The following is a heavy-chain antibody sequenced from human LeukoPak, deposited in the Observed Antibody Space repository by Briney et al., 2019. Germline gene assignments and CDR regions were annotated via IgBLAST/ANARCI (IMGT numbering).Heavy chain of an antibody. Sequence: SVKVSCKAYGGTFSSYAISWVRQAPGQGLEWMGGIIPIFGTANYAQKFQGRVTITTDESTSTAYMELSSLRSEDTAVYYCARSGYSYGDFDYWGQGTLVTVSS. CDR2: IIPIFGTA. D-gene: IGHD5-18*01. V-gene: IGHV1-69*05. J-gene: IGHJ4*02. CDR3: ARSGYSYGDFDY. CDR1: GGTFSSYA.